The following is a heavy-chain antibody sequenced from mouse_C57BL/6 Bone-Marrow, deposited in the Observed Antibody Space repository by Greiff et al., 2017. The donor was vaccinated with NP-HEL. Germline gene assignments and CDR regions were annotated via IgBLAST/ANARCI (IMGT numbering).Heavy chain of an antibody. Sequence: EVKLMESGGGLVQPKGSLKLSCAASGFTFNTSAMHWVRQAPGKGLEWVARIRRKSSNYATYYADSVKDRFTISRDDSQSMLYLQMNNLKTEDTAMYYGVGSSYTWFAYWGQGTLVTVSA. CDR2: IRRKSSNYAT. J-gene: IGHJ3*01. V-gene: IGHV10-3*01. CDR1: GFTFNTSA. CDR3: VGSSYTWFAY. D-gene: IGHD1-1*01.